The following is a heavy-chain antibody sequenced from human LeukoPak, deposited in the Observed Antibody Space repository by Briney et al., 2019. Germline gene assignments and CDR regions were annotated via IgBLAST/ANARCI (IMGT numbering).Heavy chain of an antibody. D-gene: IGHD6-19*01. V-gene: IGHV4-59*01. CDR1: SGSPSIYH. J-gene: IGHJ4*02. CDR2: VYYSGST. CDR3: ARGGYSSGWSYLYFHY. Sequence: PSETLSLTCTVSSGSPSIYHWGWIREPLGQGLERMGDVYYSGSTNYNPSLKSRVTISVDRSKNQFSLKLTSVTAADTAVYYCARGGYSSGWSYLYFHYWGQGTLVTVSS.